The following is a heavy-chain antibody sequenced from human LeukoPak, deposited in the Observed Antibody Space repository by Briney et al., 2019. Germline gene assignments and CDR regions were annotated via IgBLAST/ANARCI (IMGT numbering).Heavy chain of an antibody. CDR3: ARDYYENIAHSHMLPF. D-gene: IGHD1-26*01. V-gene: IGHV3-7*03. Sequence: GGSLRLSCAASGFTFSSYWMTWVRQASGKGLEWVANIKQDGGESYYVDSVKGRFTISRENAKNSLYLQMNNLRAEDTAVYYCARDYYENIAHSHMLPFWGQGTLVTVSS. CDR2: IKQDGGES. CDR1: GFTFSSYW. J-gene: IGHJ4*02.